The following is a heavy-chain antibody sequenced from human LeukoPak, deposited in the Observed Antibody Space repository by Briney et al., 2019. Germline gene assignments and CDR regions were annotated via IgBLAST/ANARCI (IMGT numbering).Heavy chain of an antibody. CDR1: GFTLSSYS. V-gene: IGHV3-30*02. J-gene: IGHJ4*02. CDR3: ANVGSGSYYNGYY. CDR2: IQYDGSNK. D-gene: IGHD3-10*01. Sequence: GGSPRLSCAASGFTLSSYSMNWVRQAPGKGLEWVAFIQYDGSNKYYADSVKGRFTISRDNSKNTLYLQMNSLRAEDTAVYYCANVGSGSYYNGYYWGQGTLVTVSS.